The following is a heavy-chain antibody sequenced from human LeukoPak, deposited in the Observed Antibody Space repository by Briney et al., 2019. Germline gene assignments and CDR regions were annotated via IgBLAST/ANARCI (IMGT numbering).Heavy chain of an antibody. V-gene: IGHV4-4*07. CDR3: ARGTVPNAFDI. Sequence: SETLSLTCTVSGGSISTYYWSWIRQPAGKGLEWIGRIYTSGSTNYNPSLKSRVTMSVDTSKNQFSLKLSSVTAADTAVYFCARGTVPNAFDIWRQGTMVTVS. CDR1: GGSISTYY. CDR2: IYTSGST. J-gene: IGHJ3*02. D-gene: IGHD1/OR15-1a*01.